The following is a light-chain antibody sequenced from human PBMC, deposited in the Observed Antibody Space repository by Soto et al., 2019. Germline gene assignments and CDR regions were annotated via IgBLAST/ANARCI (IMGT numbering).Light chain of an antibody. CDR3: QQYGGSPRT. J-gene: IGKJ1*01. CDR1: ETISSSH. Sequence: EVVLTQSPGTLSLSPGERATLSCRASETISSSHLAWYQQTPGQAPRLLLYRSSTRATGIPDRFSGSGSGTDFTLTISRLEPADFAVYYCQQYGGSPRTFGQGTKVEVK. CDR2: RSS. V-gene: IGKV3-20*01.